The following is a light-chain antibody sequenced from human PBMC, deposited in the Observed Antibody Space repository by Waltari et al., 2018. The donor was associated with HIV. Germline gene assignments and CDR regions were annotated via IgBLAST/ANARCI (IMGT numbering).Light chain of an antibody. CDR1: SPNIGIHP. J-gene: IGLJ2*01. V-gene: IGLV1-44*01. CDR3: AAWDDSLSGVV. Sequence: QSVMTQPPSASGTPGPSVTISCSGSSPNIGIHPVNWYQQLPGTAPKFLIYTNNQRPSGVPDRFSGARSGTSASLAISGLQSEDEADYYCAAWDDSLSGVVFGGGTKLTVL. CDR2: TNN.